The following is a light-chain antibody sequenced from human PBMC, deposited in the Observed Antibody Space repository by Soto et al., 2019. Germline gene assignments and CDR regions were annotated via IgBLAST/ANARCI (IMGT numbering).Light chain of an antibody. CDR1: QSISGW. CDR2: KKS. CDR3: IQYHXLYT. V-gene: IGKV1-5*03. J-gene: IGKJ2*01. Sequence: DIQMTQSPSTLSASVGDRVTITCRASQSISGWLAWYQQKPGKAPKLLIYKKSTLESGVPSRFSGSGSGTKLXLNITXXXXDXFAXXXCIQYHXLYTFGQGKKVDIK.